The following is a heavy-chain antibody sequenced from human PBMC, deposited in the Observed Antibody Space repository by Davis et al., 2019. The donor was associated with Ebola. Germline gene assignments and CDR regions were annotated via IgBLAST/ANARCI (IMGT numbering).Heavy chain of an antibody. J-gene: IGHJ6*02. CDR1: GGSISSSSYY. Sequence: PSETLSLTCTVSGGSISSSSYYWGWIRQPPGKGLEWIGSIYYSGSTYYNPSLKSRVTISVDTSKNQFSLKLSSVTAADTAVYYCARQLHYYYDSSVYPLGMDVWGQGTTVTVSS. V-gene: IGHV4-39*01. D-gene: IGHD3-22*01. CDR2: IYYSGST. CDR3: ARQLHYYYDSSVYPLGMDV.